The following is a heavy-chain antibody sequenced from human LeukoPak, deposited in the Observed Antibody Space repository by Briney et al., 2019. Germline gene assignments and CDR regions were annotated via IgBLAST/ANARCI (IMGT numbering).Heavy chain of an antibody. Sequence: GGSLRLSCEASGFTFSGYAITWVCQVPGKGLEWVSGISGSGGSTFYADSVKGRFTISRDNSKNTLYLQMNNLRAEDTAVYYCAKGYDFWSGGIDYWGQGTLVTVSS. CDR2: ISGSGGST. CDR3: AKGYDFWSGGIDY. J-gene: IGHJ4*02. D-gene: IGHD3-3*01. V-gene: IGHV3-23*01. CDR1: GFTFSGYA.